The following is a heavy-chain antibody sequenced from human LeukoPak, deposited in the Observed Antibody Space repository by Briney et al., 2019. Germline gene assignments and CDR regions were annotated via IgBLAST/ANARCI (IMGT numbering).Heavy chain of an antibody. CDR1: GGSISSGGYS. D-gene: IGHD3-22*01. CDR2: NYHSGST. CDR3: ARGSVGYYDSSGYLSAAVDI. J-gene: IGHJ3*02. Sequence: SQTLSLTSAVSGGSISSGGYSWSWIRQPPGRGLEWLVYNYHSGSTYYNPPRKSGFTISVNRPKNQFSRKLSSVDPADTAMYCCARGSVGYYDSSGYLSAAVDIWGRGTMVTVSS. V-gene: IGHV4-30-2*01.